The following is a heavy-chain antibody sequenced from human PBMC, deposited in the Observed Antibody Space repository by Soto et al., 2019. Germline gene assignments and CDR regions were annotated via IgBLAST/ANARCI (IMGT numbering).Heavy chain of an antibody. CDR1: GYTFTSYG. CDR3: ALEFCSGGSCSFDY. V-gene: IGHV1-18*01. Sequence: ASVKVSCKASGYTFTSYGIGWVRQAPGQGLEWMGWISAYNGNTNYAQKLQGRVTMTTDTSTSTAYMELRSLRSDDTAVYYCALEFCSGGSCSFDYWGQGTLVTVSS. J-gene: IGHJ4*02. CDR2: ISAYNGNT. D-gene: IGHD2-15*01.